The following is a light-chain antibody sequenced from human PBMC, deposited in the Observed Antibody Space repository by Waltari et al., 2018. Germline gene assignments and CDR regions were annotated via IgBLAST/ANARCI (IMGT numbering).Light chain of an antibody. Sequence: QSALTQPASVSGSPGQSITISRPGTRSDLGSYSFVSWYQQPPAKAPKLIIYDVSERPSGISNRFSGSKSGNTASLAISGLQAEDEADYYCCSYTGSYTLAFGGGTNLIVL. V-gene: IGLV2-23*02. CDR2: DVS. J-gene: IGLJ3*02. CDR1: RSDLGSYSF. CDR3: CSYTGSYTLA.